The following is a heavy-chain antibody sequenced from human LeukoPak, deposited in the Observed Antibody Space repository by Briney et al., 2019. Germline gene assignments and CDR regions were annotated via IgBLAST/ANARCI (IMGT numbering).Heavy chain of an antibody. D-gene: IGHD6-13*01. V-gene: IGHV3-21*01. CDR2: ISSSSSYI. Sequence: GGSLRLSCAASGFTFSSYSMNWVRQAPGKGLEWVSSISSSSSYIYYADSVKGRSTISRDNAKNSLYLQMNSLRAEDTAVYYCARESIAAAGDYWGQGTLVTVSS. J-gene: IGHJ4*02. CDR3: ARESIAAAGDY. CDR1: GFTFSSYS.